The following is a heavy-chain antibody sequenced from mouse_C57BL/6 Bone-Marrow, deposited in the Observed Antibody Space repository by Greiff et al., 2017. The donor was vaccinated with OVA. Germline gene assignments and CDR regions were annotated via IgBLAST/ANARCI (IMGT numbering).Heavy chain of an antibody. CDR3: THYGSSYQYFDV. CDR2: IDPENGDT. Sequence: DVKLVESGAELVRPGASVKLSCTASGFNIKDDYMHWVKQRPEQGLEWIGWIDPENGDTEYASKFQGKATITADTSSNTAYLQLSSLTSEDTAVYYCTHYGSSYQYFDVWGTGTTVTVSS. V-gene: IGHV14-4*01. CDR1: GFNIKDDY. D-gene: IGHD1-1*01. J-gene: IGHJ1*03.